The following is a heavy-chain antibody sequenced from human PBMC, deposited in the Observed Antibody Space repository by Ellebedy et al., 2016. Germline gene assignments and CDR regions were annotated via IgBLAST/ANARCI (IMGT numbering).Heavy chain of an antibody. CDR3: ARAYSSSANFDY. J-gene: IGHJ4*02. CDR1: GGTFSSYA. Sequence: SVKVSXXASGGTFSSYAISWVRQAPGQGLEWMGWISAYNGNTNYAQKFQGRVTITADKSTSTAYMELSSLRSEDTAVYYCARAYSSSANFDYWGQGTLVTVSS. CDR2: ISAYNGNT. V-gene: IGHV1-69*10. D-gene: IGHD6-6*01.